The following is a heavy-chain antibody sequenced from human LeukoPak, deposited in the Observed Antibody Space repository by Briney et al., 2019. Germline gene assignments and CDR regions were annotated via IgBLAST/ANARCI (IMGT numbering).Heavy chain of an antibody. D-gene: IGHD2-15*01. V-gene: IGHV3-74*01. CDR2: INSDGSST. Sequence: GGSLRLSCAASGFTFSSYWIHWVRQAPGKGLVWVSRINSDGSSTTYADSVKGRITISRDNAKNTLYLQMNSLRAEDTAVYYCTRVYCSGGNCYDVYHYYYGMDVWGQGTTVTVSS. CDR3: TRVYCSGGNCYDVYHYYYGMDV. J-gene: IGHJ6*02. CDR1: GFTFSSYW.